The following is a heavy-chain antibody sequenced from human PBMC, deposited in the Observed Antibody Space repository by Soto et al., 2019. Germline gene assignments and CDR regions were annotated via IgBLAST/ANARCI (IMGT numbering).Heavy chain of an antibody. J-gene: IGHJ3*01. V-gene: IGHV3-48*04. D-gene: IGHD3-10*01. CDR3: AREDSNRGFAFDA. CDR2: ISSSSSTI. Sequence: GGSLRLSCEASGFTFSNYGINWVRQAPGKGLEWVSHISSSSSTIYYAESVKGRFSISRDNAKNSLYLQMSSLRGEDTAVYYCAREDSNRGFAFDAWSQGTWVTVSS. CDR1: GFTFSNYG.